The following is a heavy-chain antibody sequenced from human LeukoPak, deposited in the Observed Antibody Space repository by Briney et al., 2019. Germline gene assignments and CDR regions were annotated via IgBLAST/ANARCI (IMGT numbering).Heavy chain of an antibody. D-gene: IGHD5-24*01. V-gene: IGHV4-4*07. CDR3: ARHRLRGEMAGRIDY. CDR2: IYISGST. CDR1: GGSISSYY. J-gene: IGHJ4*02. Sequence: PSETLSLTCTVSGGSISSYYWSWIRQPAGKGLEWIGRIYISGSTNYNPSLKSRVTISVDPSKNQFSLKLSSVTAADTAVYYCARHRLRGEMAGRIDYWGQGTLVTVSS.